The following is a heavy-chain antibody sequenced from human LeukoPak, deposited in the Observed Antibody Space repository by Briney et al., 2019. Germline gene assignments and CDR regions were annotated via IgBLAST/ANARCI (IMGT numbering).Heavy chain of an antibody. V-gene: IGHV4-59*01. Sequence: PSETLSLTCTVSGGSISSYYWSWIRQPPGKGLEWIGYIYYSGSTNYNPSLKSRVTISVDTSKNQFSLKLSSVTAADTAVYYCARAKNTYYYGSGSYGTPFDYWGQGTLVTVSS. CDR1: GGSISSYY. CDR3: ARAKNTYYYGSGSYGTPFDY. CDR2: IYYSGST. D-gene: IGHD3-10*01. J-gene: IGHJ4*02.